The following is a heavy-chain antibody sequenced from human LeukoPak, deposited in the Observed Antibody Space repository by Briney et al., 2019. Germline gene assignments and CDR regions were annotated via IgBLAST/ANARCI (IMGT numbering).Heavy chain of an antibody. J-gene: IGHJ4*02. D-gene: IGHD7-27*01. Sequence: TGGSLRLSCAAPGFTLSNYAMSWVRQAPGKGLEWVSAITGSNGRTYYADSVKGRFTISRDKSKNTLYLQMNSLRAEDTAVYYCARSLGSNPFDYWGQGTLVAVS. CDR2: ITGSNGRT. V-gene: IGHV3-23*01. CDR1: GFTLSNYA. CDR3: ARSLGSNPFDY.